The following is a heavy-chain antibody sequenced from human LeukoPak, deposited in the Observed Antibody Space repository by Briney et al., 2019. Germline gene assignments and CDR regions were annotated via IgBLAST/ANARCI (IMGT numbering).Heavy chain of an antibody. Sequence: GGSLRLSCAASGFTFSSYAMSWVRQAPGKGLEWVAVISYDGSNKYYADSVKGRFTISRDNSKNTLYLQMNSLRAEDTDVYYCARASFDLWGQGTLVTVSS. CDR3: ARASFDL. J-gene: IGHJ5*02. CDR2: ISYDGSNK. V-gene: IGHV3-30-3*01. CDR1: GFTFSSYA.